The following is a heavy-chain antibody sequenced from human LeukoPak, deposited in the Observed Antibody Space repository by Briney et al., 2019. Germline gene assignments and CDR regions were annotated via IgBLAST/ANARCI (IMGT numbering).Heavy chain of an antibody. CDR3: ARDLGYGVAAAGTGY. Sequence: PSETLSLTCTVSGVSISTYYWSWIRQPSGKGLEWIGYIYYSGSTNYNPSLKSRVIISVDTSKNQFSLKVSSVTAADTAVYYCARDLGYGVAAAGTGYWGQGTLVTVSS. V-gene: IGHV4-59*01. CDR1: GVSISTYY. J-gene: IGHJ4*02. D-gene: IGHD6-13*01. CDR2: IYYSGST.